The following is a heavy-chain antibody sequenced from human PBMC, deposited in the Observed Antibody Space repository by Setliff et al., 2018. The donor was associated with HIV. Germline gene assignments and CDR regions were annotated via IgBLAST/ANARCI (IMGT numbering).Heavy chain of an antibody. D-gene: IGHD3-3*01. J-gene: IGHJ3*02. CDR1: GYTFTRHW. CDR2: ISPGDSDT. Sequence: PGESLKISCKGSGYTFTRHWIGWVRQMPGKGLEWMGIISPGDSDTRYSPSFQGQVTISADKSFNTAYLQWSGLKASDTAMYYCARRPYYDSWSGHQAFDIWGQGTMVTVSS. CDR3: ARRPYYDSWSGHQAFDI. V-gene: IGHV5-51*01.